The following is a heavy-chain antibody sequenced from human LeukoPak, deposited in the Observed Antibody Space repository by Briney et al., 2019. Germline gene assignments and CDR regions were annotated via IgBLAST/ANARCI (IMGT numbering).Heavy chain of an antibody. CDR1: GFTFSSYE. V-gene: IGHV3-48*03. CDR2: ISSSGSTI. Sequence: GGSLRLSCAASGFTFSSYEMNWVRQAPGKGLEWVSYISSSGSTIYYADSVKGRFTISRDNSKNTLYLQMNSLRAEDTAVYYCAKDAYSSGIRFPRYFDYWGQGTLVTVSS. J-gene: IGHJ4*02. CDR3: AKDAYSSGIRFPRYFDY. D-gene: IGHD6-19*01.